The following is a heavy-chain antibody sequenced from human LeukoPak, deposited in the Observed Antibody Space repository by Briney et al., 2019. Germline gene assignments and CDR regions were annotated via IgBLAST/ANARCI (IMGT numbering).Heavy chain of an antibody. Sequence: PSETLSLTCAVYGGSISSYYWSWIRQPAGKGLEWIGRIYSSGSTNYNPSLKSRVTMSVDTSKNQFSLKLSSVTAADTAVYYCARGSYNKPYYYYYMDVWGKGTTVTISS. CDR2: IYSSGST. D-gene: IGHD5-24*01. V-gene: IGHV4-59*10. CDR1: GGSISSYY. J-gene: IGHJ6*03. CDR3: ARGSYNKPYYYYYMDV.